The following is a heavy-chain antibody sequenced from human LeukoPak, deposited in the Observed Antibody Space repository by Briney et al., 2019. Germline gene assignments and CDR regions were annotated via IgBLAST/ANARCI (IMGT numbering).Heavy chain of an antibody. CDR1: GGTFSSYA. CDR2: IIPIFGTA. J-gene: IGHJ4*02. V-gene: IGHV1-69*13. Sequence: WASVKVSCKASGGTFSSYAISWVRQAPGQGLEWMGGIIPIFGTANYAQKFQGRVTITADESASTAYMELSSLRSEDTAVYYCARGLSSTSFGPVGYWGQGTLVTVSS. D-gene: IGHD2-2*01. CDR3: ARGLSSTSFGPVGY.